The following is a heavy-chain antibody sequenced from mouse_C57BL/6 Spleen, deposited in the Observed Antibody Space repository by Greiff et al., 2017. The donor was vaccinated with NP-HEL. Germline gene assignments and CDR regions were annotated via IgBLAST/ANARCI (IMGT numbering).Heavy chain of an antibody. J-gene: IGHJ3*01. CDR1: GYTFTDYY. D-gene: IGHD2-4*01. CDR3: ARWGYDYDEWFAY. Sequence: EVQLQQSGPELVKPGASVKISCKASGYTFTDYYMNWVKQSHGKSLEWIGDINPNNGGTSYNQKFKGKATLTVDKSSSTAYMELRSLTSEDSAVYYCARWGYDYDEWFAYWGQGTLVTVSA. V-gene: IGHV1-26*01. CDR2: INPNNGGT.